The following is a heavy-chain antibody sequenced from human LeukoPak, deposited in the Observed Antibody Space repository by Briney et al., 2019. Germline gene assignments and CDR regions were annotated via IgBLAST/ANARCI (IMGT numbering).Heavy chain of an antibody. J-gene: IGHJ6*02. V-gene: IGHV1-46*01. D-gene: IGHD5-18*01. CDR3: ARAKGYSYGSASPYYYYGMDV. Sequence: ASVKVSCKASGYTFTDNYIHWVRQAPGQGLEWMGIINPSAGSTSYAQKFQGRVTMTRDTSTSTVYMELSSLRSEDTAVYYCARAKGYSYGSASPYYYYGMDVWGQGATVTVSS. CDR1: GYTFTDNY. CDR2: INPSAGST.